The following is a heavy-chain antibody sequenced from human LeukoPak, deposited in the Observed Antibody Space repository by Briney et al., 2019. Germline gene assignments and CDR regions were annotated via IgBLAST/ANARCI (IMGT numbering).Heavy chain of an antibody. CDR3: ARSNSYGRRGFDY. V-gene: IGHV3-66*01. J-gene: IGHJ4*02. Sequence: PGGSLRLSCAASGFTVSSNYMSWVRQAPGKGLEWVSVIYSGGSTYYADSVKGRFTISRDNSKNTLYLQMNSLRAEDTAVYYCARSNSYGRRGFDYWGQGTLVTVSS. CDR2: IYSGGST. D-gene: IGHD5-18*01. CDR1: GFTVSSNY.